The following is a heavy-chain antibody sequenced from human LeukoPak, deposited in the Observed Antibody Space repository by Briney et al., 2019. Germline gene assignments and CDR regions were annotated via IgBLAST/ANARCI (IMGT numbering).Heavy chain of an antibody. D-gene: IGHD3-10*01. CDR1: GGTFSSYA. J-gene: IGHJ6*03. Sequence: EASVKVSCKASGGTFSSYAISWVRQAPGQGLEWMGGIIPVFGTANYAQKFQGRVTITTDESASTAYMELSSLRSEDTAVYYCARDLGDYYYYMDVWGKGTTVTVSS. CDR2: IIPVFGTA. CDR3: ARDLGDYYYYMDV. V-gene: IGHV1-69*05.